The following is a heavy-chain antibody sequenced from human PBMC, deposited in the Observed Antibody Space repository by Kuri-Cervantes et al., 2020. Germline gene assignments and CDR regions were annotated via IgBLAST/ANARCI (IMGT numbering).Heavy chain of an antibody. Sequence: GESLKISCAASGFTFSDYYMSWIRQAPGKGLEWVSYISSSGSTIYYADSVKGRFTISRDNAKNSLYLQINSLRAEDTAVYYCAKSRGKLLFDYWGQGTLVTVSS. CDR3: AKSRGKLLFDY. J-gene: IGHJ4*02. V-gene: IGHV3-11*01. CDR1: GFTFSDYY. D-gene: IGHD3-16*01. CDR2: ISSSGSTI.